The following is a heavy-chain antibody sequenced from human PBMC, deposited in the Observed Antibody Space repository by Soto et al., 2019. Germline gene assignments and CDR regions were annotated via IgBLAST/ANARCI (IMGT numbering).Heavy chain of an antibody. D-gene: IGHD2-21*02. Sequence: PSETLSLTCAVYGGSFSGYYWSWIRQPPGKGLEWIGEINHSGSTNYNPSLKSRVTISVDTSKNQFSLKLSSVTAADTAVYYCAKDYGGDTYYYYFGMDVLGQGTTVT. J-gene: IGHJ6*02. CDR2: INHSGST. V-gene: IGHV4-34*01. CDR3: AKDYGGDTYYYYFGMDV. CDR1: GGSFSGYY.